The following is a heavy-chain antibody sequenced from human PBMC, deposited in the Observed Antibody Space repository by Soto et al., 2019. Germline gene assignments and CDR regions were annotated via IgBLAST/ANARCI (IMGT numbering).Heavy chain of an antibody. J-gene: IGHJ6*03. CDR3: ARCPVTREDYYYYYYMAV. V-gene: IGHV4-59*01. CDR1: GGSISSYY. Sequence: SETLSLTCTVSGGSISSYYWSWIQQPPGKGLEWIGYIYYSGSTNYNPSLKSRVTLSVDTSKNQFSLKLSSVTAADTAVYYCARCPVTREDYYYYYYMAVWGKGTTVTVSS. CDR2: IYYSGST. D-gene: IGHD4-17*01.